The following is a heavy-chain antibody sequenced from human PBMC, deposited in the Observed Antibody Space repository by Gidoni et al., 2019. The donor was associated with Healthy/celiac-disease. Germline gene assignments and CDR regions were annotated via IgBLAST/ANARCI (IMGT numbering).Heavy chain of an antibody. CDR2: IKSKTDGGTT. CDR1: GFTFSNAW. V-gene: IGHV3-15*01. CDR3: TTDPPLITKFDY. J-gene: IGHJ4*02. Sequence: EVQLVESGGGLVKPGGSLRLSCAASGFTFSNAWMSWVRQAPGKGLEWVGRIKSKTDGGTTDYAAPVKGRFTISRDDSKNTLYLQMNSLKTEDTAVYYCTTDPPLITKFDYWGQGTLVTVSS.